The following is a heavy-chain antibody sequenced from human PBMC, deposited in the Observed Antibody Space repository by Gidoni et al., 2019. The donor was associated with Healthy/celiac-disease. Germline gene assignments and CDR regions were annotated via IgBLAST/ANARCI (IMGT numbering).Heavy chain of an antibody. CDR2: IYYSGST. D-gene: IGHD3-22*01. J-gene: IGHJ4*02. V-gene: IGHV4-39*01. Sequence: QLQLQESGPGLVKPSETLSLTCTVSCGSISSSSYYWGWIRQPPGKGLEWIGSIYYSGSTYYNPSLKSRVTISVDTSKNQFSLKLSSVTAADTAVYYCARLAFHYDSGSDYWGQGTLVTVSS. CDR3: ARLAFHYDSGSDY. CDR1: CGSISSSSYY.